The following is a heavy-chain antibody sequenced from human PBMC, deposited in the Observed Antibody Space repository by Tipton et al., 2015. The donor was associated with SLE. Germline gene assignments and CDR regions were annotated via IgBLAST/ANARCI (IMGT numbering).Heavy chain of an antibody. V-gene: IGHV4-61*09. Sequence: TLSLTCTVSGGSISSGSYYWSWIRQPAGKGLEWIGHIYTSGSTYYNPSLKSRVTISVDTSKNQSSLKLSSVTAADTAVYYCAREPYYYGSGNDIWGQGTMVTVSS. CDR3: AREPYYYGSGNDI. CDR2: IYTSGST. CDR1: GGSISSGSYY. D-gene: IGHD3-10*01. J-gene: IGHJ3*02.